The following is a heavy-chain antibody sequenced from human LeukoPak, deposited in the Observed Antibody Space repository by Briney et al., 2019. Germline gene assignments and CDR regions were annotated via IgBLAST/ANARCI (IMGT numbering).Heavy chain of an antibody. CDR2: IKQDGSEK. V-gene: IGHV3-7*01. D-gene: IGHD3-3*01. CDR3: ARVIFGVVIIPYFDS. J-gene: IGHJ4*02. Sequence: GGSLRLSCAASGFTFSAYWMSWVRQAPGKGLEWVANIKQDGSEKFYVDSVKGRFTISRDNAKNSLYLQMSSLRGEDTAVYYCARVIFGVVIIPYFDSWGQGILVTVSS. CDR1: GFTFSAYW.